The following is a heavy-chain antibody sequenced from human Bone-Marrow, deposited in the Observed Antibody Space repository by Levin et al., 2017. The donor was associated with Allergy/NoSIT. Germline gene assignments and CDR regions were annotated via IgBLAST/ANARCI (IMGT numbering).Heavy chain of an antibody. CDR3: ARASLTMIAY. Sequence: NTSETLSLTCTVSGGSISSGAYYWSWIRQHPGKGLEWIGYMYYSGKNYYNPSLKSRVTISVDTSKNQFSLKLSSVTAADTAVYFCARASLTMIAYWGQGTLVTVSS. CDR2: MYYSGKN. D-gene: IGHD3-22*01. V-gene: IGHV4-31*03. J-gene: IGHJ4*02. CDR1: GGSISSGAYY.